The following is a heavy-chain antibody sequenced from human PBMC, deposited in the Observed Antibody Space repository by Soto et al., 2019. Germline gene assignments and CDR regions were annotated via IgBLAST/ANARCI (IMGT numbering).Heavy chain of an antibody. Sequence: EVQLVESGGGLVKPGGSLRLSCAASGFTFSSYSMNWVRQAPGKGLEWVSSISSSSTYIYYAESVQGRFTISRDNAKNPLYLQMNSLSAEDTAVYYCASQTSGYYYYGMDVWGQGTTVTVSS. CDR2: ISSSSTYI. J-gene: IGHJ6*02. V-gene: IGHV3-21*01. CDR1: GFTFSSYS. CDR3: ASQTSGYYYYGMDV.